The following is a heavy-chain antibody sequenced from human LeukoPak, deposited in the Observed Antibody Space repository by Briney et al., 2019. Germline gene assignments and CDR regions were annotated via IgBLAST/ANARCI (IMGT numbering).Heavy chain of an antibody. CDR2: INSDGSAT. J-gene: IGHJ4*02. Sequence: GGSLRLSCAASGFTFSSYSMNWVRQAPGKGLVWVSRINSDGSATSYADSVMVRFTISRDSAKNSLYLQMNSLRAEDTAVYYCARGDYFDYWGQGTLVTVSS. CDR1: GFTFSSYS. CDR3: ARGDYFDY. V-gene: IGHV3-74*01.